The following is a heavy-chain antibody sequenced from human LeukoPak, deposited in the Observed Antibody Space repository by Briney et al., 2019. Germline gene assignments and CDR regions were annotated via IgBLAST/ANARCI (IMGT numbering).Heavy chain of an antibody. J-gene: IGHJ4*02. V-gene: IGHV3-74*01. CDR2: INSDGSST. Sequence: GGSLRLSCAASGFTFSSYWMHWVRQAPGKGLVWVSRINSDGSSTSYADSVKGRFTISRGNAKNTLYLQMNSLRAEDTAVYYCARADPNYYDIGAGLDYWGQGTLVTVSS. CDR3: ARADPNYYDIGAGLDY. D-gene: IGHD3-22*01. CDR1: GFTFSSYW.